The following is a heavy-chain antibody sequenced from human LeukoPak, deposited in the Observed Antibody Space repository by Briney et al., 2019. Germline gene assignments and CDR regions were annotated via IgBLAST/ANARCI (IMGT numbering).Heavy chain of an antibody. CDR2: IYYSGST. Sequence: SETLSLTCTVSGGSISSSSYYWGWIRQPPGKGLEWIGSIYYSGSTYYNPSLKSRVTISVDTSKNQFSLKLSSVTAADTAVYYCARGEDGVGATTWFDYWGQGTLVTVSS. D-gene: IGHD1-26*01. J-gene: IGHJ4*02. CDR1: GGSISSSSYY. CDR3: ARGEDGVGATTWFDY. V-gene: IGHV4-39*01.